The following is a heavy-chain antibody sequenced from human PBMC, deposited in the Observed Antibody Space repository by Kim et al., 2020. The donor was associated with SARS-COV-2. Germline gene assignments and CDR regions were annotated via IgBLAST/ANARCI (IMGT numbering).Heavy chain of an antibody. D-gene: IGHD1-26*01. CDR2: INQDGSET. V-gene: IGHV3-7*01. CDR3: ARDPTAWAH. Sequence: GGSLRLSCAASGFTFSNYWMSWVRQAPGKGLEWVANINQDGSETYLADSVNGRFTISRDRAKNSLYLQLNSLRAEDTAVYYCARDPTAWAHWGQGTLVIVSS. J-gene: IGHJ4*02. CDR1: GFTFSNYW.